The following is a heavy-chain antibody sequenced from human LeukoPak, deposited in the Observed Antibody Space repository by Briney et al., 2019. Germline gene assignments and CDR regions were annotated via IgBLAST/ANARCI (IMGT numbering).Heavy chain of an antibody. CDR1: GFTFSSYA. J-gene: IGHJ4*02. D-gene: IGHD3-10*01. V-gene: IGHV3-23*01. CDR2: ISGSGGST. Sequence: PGGSLRLSCAASGFTFSSYAMSWVRQAPGRGLEWVSAISGSGGSTYYADSVKGRFTISRDNSKNTLYLQMNSLRAEDTAVYYCAKDGYYYGSGGYFDYWGQGTLVTVSS. CDR3: AKDGYYYGSGGYFDY.